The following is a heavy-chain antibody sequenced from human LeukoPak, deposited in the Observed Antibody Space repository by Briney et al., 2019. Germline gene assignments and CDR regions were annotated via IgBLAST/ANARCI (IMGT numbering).Heavy chain of an antibody. Sequence: PSETLSLTCTVSGGSISSYYWSWIRQPPGKGLEWIGYIYYSGSTNYNPSLKSRVTISVDTSKNQFSLKLSSVTAADTAVYYCAREGPDGTYGMDAWGQGTTVTVSS. V-gene: IGHV4-59*01. D-gene: IGHD5-24*01. J-gene: IGHJ6*02. CDR2: IYYSGST. CDR3: AREGPDGTYGMDA. CDR1: GGSISSYY.